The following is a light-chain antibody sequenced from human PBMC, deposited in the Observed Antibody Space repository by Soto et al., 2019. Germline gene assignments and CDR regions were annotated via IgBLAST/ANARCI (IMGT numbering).Light chain of an antibody. J-gene: IGKJ5*01. CDR1: QDIRGA. CDR3: QQFNVYPIT. V-gene: IGKV1-13*02. Sequence: AIPLTQSPSSLSASVGDRVTITCRASQDIRGALAWYQQKPEKAPKLLIYDVSSLESGVPSRFSGSGSGTDFTFTISSLQPEDFATYYCQQFNVYPITFGQGTRLEIK. CDR2: DVS.